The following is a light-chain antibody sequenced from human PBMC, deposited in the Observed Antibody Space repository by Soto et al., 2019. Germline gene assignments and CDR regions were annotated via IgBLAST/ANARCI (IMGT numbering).Light chain of an antibody. CDR2: DNN. V-gene: IGLV1-51*01. CDR3: GTWDSSLSAGV. J-gene: IGLJ2*01. Sequence: QSVLTQPPSVPAAPGQKVTISCSGSSSNIGSNYVSWYQHLPGTAPKLLIYDNNKRPSGIPDRFSGSKSGTSATLGITGLQTGDEADYYCGTWDSSLSAGVFGGGTKLTVL. CDR1: SSNIGSNY.